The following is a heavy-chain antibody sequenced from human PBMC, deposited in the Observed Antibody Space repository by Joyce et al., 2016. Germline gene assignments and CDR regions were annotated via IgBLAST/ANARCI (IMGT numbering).Heavy chain of an antibody. Sequence: QVQLQQWGAGLLKPSETLSLTCAVYGGSFSDYYWSWIRQPPGKGFEWIGEASHSGGSHYNASLKSRATISVDTSKKQFALRVTSVTAADTAVYYCARGRLAARVRHSPDLDFWGQGTLVTVSS. J-gene: IGHJ4*02. D-gene: IGHD6-6*01. CDR1: GGSFSDYY. CDR2: ASHSGGS. CDR3: ARGRLAARVRHSPDLDF. V-gene: IGHV4-34*01.